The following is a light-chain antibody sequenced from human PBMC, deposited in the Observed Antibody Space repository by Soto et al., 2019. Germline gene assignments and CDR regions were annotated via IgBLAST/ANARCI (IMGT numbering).Light chain of an antibody. CDR2: DVS. J-gene: IGLJ2*01. CDR1: NSDVGGYNY. CDR3: SSHTSSSTRVV. Sequence: QSVLTQPASVSGSPGQSITISCTGTNSDVGGYNYVSWYQQHPGKAPKLLIYDVSNRPSGVSNRFSASKSGNTASLIISGLQAEDEADYYCSSHTSSSTRVVFGGGTKLTVL. V-gene: IGLV2-14*01.